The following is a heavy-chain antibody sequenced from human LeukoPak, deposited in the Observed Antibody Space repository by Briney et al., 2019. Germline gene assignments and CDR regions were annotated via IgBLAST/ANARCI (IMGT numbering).Heavy chain of an antibody. V-gene: IGHV1-18*01. D-gene: IGHD1-26*01. CDR2: IRAYDGDT. CDR3: ARAGRFAAYEPDY. J-gene: IGHJ4*02. Sequence: ASVKVSCKASGLTFSDYGITGVRQAPGQGFECVGWIRAYDGDTNYAQKFQGRVTMTTLTSTSTDHLELQSLRYDDTAVYYCARAGRFAAYEPDYWGQGTLVTVSS. CDR1: GLTFSDYG.